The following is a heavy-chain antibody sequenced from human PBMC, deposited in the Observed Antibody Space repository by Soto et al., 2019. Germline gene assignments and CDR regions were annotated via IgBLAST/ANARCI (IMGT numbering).Heavy chain of an antibody. D-gene: IGHD3-22*01. CDR1: GGTFSSYT. Sequence: QVQLVQSGAEVKKPGSSVKVSCKASGGTFSSYTISWVRQAPGQGLEWMGRIIPILGIANYAQKFQGRVTITSDKSTSTAYMELCSLISEDTAVYYCASVYYYDSSGYYYSDWYFDLWGRGTLVTVSS. V-gene: IGHV1-69*02. CDR2: IIPILGIA. J-gene: IGHJ2*01. CDR3: ASVYYYDSSGYYYSDWYFDL.